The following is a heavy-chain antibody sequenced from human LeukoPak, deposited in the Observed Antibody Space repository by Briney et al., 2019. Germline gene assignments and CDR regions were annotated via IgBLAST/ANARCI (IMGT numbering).Heavy chain of an antibody. CDR1: GGSISSISYY. CDR2: IYYSGST. D-gene: IGHD1-14*01. J-gene: IGHJ5*02. V-gene: IGHV4-39*07. CDR3: ARDRKVANNWFDP. Sequence: SETLSLTCTVSGGSISSISYYWGWIRQPPGKGLEWIGSIYYSGSTYYNPSLKSRVTISVDTSKNQFSLKLSSVTAADTAVYYCARDRKVANNWFDPWGQGTLVTVSS.